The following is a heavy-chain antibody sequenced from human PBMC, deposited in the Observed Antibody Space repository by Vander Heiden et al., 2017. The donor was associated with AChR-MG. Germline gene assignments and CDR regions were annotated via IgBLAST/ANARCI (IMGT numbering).Heavy chain of an antibody. J-gene: IGHJ4*01. V-gene: IGHV3-48*03. Sequence: EVQLVESGGGLVQPGGSLISSCAGPGFPFSSYEMNWVRQAPGKGLEWVSQISSSGSREYYADSVKGRFTVSRDNAQNSLFLQMNSLRAEDTAIYYCARVPYSAADRDYWGHGTLVTVSS. CDR1: GFPFSSYE. CDR3: ARVPYSAADRDY. D-gene: IGHD2-2*01. CDR2: ISSSGSRE.